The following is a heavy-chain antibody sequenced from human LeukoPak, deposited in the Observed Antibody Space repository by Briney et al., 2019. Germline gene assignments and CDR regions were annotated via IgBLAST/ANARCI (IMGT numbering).Heavy chain of an antibody. CDR2: ISYDGSNK. CDR1: GFTFSSYG. V-gene: IGHV3-30*18. Sequence: GGSLRLSCSASGFTFSSYGMHWVRQAPGKGLEWVAVISYDGSNKYYADSVKGRFTISRDNSKNTVYLQMNSLRGDDTAVYYCAKDLETTVAMATTWDYWGQGTLVTVSS. J-gene: IGHJ4*02. D-gene: IGHD5-24*01. CDR3: AKDLETTVAMATTWDY.